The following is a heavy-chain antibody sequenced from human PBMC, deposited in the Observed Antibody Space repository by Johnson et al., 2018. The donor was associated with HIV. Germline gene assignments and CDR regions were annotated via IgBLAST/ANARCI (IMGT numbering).Heavy chain of an antibody. Sequence: QLVESGGGLVLPGGSLRLSCAASGITVSSNYMTWVRQAPGKGLEWVAFIRYDGTNKYYADSVKGRFTISRDNSKNSLYLQMNSLRAEDTAVYYCARDLWSRPGADALEMWGQGTMVTVSS. V-gene: IGHV3-30*02. CDR1: GITVSSNY. D-gene: IGHD1-1*01. CDR2: IRYDGTNK. J-gene: IGHJ3*02. CDR3: ARDLWSRPGADALEM.